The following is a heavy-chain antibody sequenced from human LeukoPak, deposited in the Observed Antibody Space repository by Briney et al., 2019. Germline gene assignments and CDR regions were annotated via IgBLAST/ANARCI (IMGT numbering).Heavy chain of an antibody. D-gene: IGHD6-13*01. CDR1: GFTFSSYW. Sequence: GGSLRLSCAVSGFTFSSYWMSWVGQAPGKGLEWVANIKQDGSEKYYVNSVKGRFTISRDNAKNSLYLQITRLRAEDTAVYYCAKDRPSSSWLYYYYGMDVWGQGTTVTVSS. CDR2: IKQDGSEK. CDR3: AKDRPSSSWLYYYYGMDV. J-gene: IGHJ6*02. V-gene: IGHV3-7*01.